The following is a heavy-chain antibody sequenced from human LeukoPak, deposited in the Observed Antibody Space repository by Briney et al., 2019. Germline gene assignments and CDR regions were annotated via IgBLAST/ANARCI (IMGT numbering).Heavy chain of an antibody. V-gene: IGHV3-23*01. CDR3: AKGISIYSYFDN. D-gene: IGHD3-16*02. CDR2: ISASGGST. CDR1: GFTFSSFA. J-gene: IGHJ4*02. Sequence: SGGSLRLSCAASGFTFSSFAMSWVRQAPGKGLKWISVISASGGSTYYADSVKGRFTISRDNSKNTLHLQMNSLRAEDTAVYYCAKGISIYSYFDNWGQGTLVTVSS.